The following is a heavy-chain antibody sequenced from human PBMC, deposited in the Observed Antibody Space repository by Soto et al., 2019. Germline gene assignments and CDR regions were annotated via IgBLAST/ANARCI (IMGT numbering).Heavy chain of an antibody. CDR1: GFTFSSYA. Sequence: VQVLESGGGLVQPGGSLRLSCAASGFTFSSYAMSWVRQAPGKGLEWVSSITATGGSTYNAGSVKGRFTISRDNSKNTLYMQMNSLRAEDTAVYYCAKGLSGGFRVDYWGQGTLVTVSS. D-gene: IGHD2-15*01. V-gene: IGHV3-23*01. CDR2: ITATGGST. J-gene: IGHJ4*02. CDR3: AKGLSGGFRVDY.